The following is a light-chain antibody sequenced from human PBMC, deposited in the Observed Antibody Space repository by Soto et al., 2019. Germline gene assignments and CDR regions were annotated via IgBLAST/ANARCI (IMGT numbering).Light chain of an antibody. CDR3: QQYHDWPPLT. J-gene: IGKJ4*01. V-gene: IGKV3-15*01. Sequence: EILLTQSPATLSVSPGERATLSCRASQSVGGTLAWYQQKPGQAPRLLIYGASTRATGVPARFSGSGSGTEFTLTISSLQSEDLAVYYCQQYHDWPPLTFGGGTKVEIK. CDR1: QSVGGT. CDR2: GAS.